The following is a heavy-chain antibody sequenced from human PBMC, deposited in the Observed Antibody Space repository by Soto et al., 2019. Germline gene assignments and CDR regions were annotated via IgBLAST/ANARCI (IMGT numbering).Heavy chain of an antibody. Sequence: PGGSLRLSCAASGFTVSSNYMSWVRQAPGKGLEWVSVIYSGGSTYYADSVKGRFTISRDNSKNTLYLQMNSLRAEDTAVYYCARVVTFCVKGSEWCMLGEFDYWGQGTLVTVSS. CDR2: IYSGGST. CDR3: ARVVTFCVKGSEWCMLGEFDY. V-gene: IGHV3-53*01. CDR1: GFTVSSNY. J-gene: IGHJ4*02. D-gene: IGHD2-8*01.